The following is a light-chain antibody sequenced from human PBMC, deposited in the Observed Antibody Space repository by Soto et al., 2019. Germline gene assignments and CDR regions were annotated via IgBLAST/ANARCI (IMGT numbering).Light chain of an antibody. J-gene: IGLJ2*01. Sequence: QSALTQPASVSGSPGQSITISCTGTSSDVGGYNYVSWYQQHPGKAPKLMIYDVSNRPSGVSNRFSGSKSGNTASLTISGLQAEDEADYYCSLYTSSSTQAVVFGGGTKVTVL. V-gene: IGLV2-14*01. CDR2: DVS. CDR1: SSDVGGYNY. CDR3: SLYTSSSTQAVV.